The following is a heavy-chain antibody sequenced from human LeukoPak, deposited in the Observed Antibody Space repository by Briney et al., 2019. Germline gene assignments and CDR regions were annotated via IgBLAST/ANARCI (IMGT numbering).Heavy chain of an antibody. CDR1: GGSISSSSYY. J-gene: IGHJ5*02. Sequence: SETPSLTCTVSGGSISSSSYYWGWIRQPPGKGLEWIGSIYYSGSTYYNPSLKSRVTISVDTSKNQFSLKLSSVTAADTAVYYCARRPNYYDSSGWFDPWGQGTLVTVSS. CDR2: IYYSGST. CDR3: ARRPNYYDSSGWFDP. V-gene: IGHV4-39*01. D-gene: IGHD3-22*01.